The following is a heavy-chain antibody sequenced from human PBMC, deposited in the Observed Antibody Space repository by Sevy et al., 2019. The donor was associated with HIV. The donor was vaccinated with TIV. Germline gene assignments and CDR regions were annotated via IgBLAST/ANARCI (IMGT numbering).Heavy chain of an antibody. CDR3: ARVRRRITIFGVEYFDY. CDR2: IKQDGSEK. J-gene: IGHJ4*02. CDR1: GFTFSSYW. V-gene: IGHV3-7*01. D-gene: IGHD3-3*01. Sequence: GGCLRLSCAASGFTFSSYWMSWVRQAPGKGLEWVANIKQDGSEKYYLDSVKGRFTISRDNAKNSLYLQMNSLRAEDTAMYYCARVRRRITIFGVEYFDYWGQGTLVTVSS.